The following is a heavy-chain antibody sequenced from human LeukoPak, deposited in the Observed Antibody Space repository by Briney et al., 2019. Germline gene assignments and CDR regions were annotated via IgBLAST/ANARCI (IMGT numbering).Heavy chain of an antibody. CDR2: IYYSGST. CDR1: GGSISSSSYY. V-gene: IGHV4-39*07. CDR3: ARSRGQYYDSSGYFSG. Sequence: SETLSLTCTVSGGSISSSSYYWGWIRQPPGKCLEWIGSIYYSGSTYYNPSLKSRVTISVDTSKNQFSLKLSSVTAADTAVYYCARSRGQYYDSSGYFSGWGQGTLVTVSS. D-gene: IGHD3-22*01. J-gene: IGHJ4*02.